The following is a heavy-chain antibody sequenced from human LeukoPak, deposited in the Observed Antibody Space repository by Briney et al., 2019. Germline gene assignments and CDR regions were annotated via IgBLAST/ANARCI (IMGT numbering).Heavy chain of an antibody. Sequence: ASVKVSCKASGYTFTSYGISWVRQAPGQGLEWMGWISAYNGNTNYAQKLQGRVTMTTDTSTSTAYMELRSLRSDDTAVHYCARMVYSYGFTDAFDIWGQGTMVTVSS. CDR3: ARMVYSYGFTDAFDI. J-gene: IGHJ3*02. V-gene: IGHV1-18*01. CDR1: GYTFTSYG. CDR2: ISAYNGNT. D-gene: IGHD5-18*01.